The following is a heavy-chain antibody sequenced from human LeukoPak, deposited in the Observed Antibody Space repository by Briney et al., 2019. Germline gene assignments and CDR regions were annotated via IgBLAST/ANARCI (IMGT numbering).Heavy chain of an antibody. CDR3: ARALEQGGYSYGPADY. Sequence: GASVKVSCKASGYTFTGYYMHWVRQAPGQGLEWMGWINPNSGGTNYAQKFQGRVTMTTDTSTSTAYMELRSLRSDDTAVYYCARALEQGGYSYGPADYWGQGTLVTVSS. CDR2: INPNSGGT. D-gene: IGHD5-18*01. CDR1: GYTFTGYY. V-gene: IGHV1-2*02. J-gene: IGHJ4*02.